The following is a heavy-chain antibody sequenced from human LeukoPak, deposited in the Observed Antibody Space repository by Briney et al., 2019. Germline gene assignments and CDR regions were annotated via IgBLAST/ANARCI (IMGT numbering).Heavy chain of an antibody. D-gene: IGHD3-22*01. V-gene: IGHV3-30*18. Sequence: QTGGSLRLSCAASGFTFSNYGMHWVRQAPGKGLAWVAVISYDGSNKYYADSVKGRFTISRDNSKNTLYLQMNSLRAEDTAVYYCAKGGGSGYYYRTFDYWGQGTLVTVSS. CDR1: GFTFSNYG. CDR2: ISYDGSNK. CDR3: AKGGGSGYYYRTFDY. J-gene: IGHJ4*02.